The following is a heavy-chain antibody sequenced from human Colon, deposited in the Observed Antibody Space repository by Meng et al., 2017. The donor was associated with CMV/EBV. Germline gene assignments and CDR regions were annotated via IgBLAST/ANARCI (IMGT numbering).Heavy chain of an antibody. CDR1: GFTFSSYN. CDR2: ITISSSRI. Sequence: GGSLRLSCVVSGFTFSSYNMNWVRQAPGKGPEWVSYITISSSRIFYADSVKGRFTISRDNAKESLYLQISNLRAEDTAVYYCARESQGMVPTTYFDYWGRGTLVTVSS. D-gene: IGHD1/OR15-1a*01. V-gene: IGHV3-48*04. J-gene: IGHJ4*02. CDR3: ARESQGMVPTTYFDY.